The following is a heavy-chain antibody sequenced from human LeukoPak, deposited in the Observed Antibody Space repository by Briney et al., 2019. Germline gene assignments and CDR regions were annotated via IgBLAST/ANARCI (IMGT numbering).Heavy chain of an antibody. CDR3: ARGYYYDSSGYSRPYYYYMDV. Sequence: SETLSLTCTVSGGSISSSSYYWAWIRQPPGKGLEWIGSIYYSGSTYYNPSLKSRVTISVDTSKNQFSLKLSSVTAADTAVYYCARGYYYDSSGYSRPYYYYMDVWGKGATVTISS. V-gene: IGHV4-39*07. CDR2: IYYSGST. D-gene: IGHD3-22*01. CDR1: GGSISSSSYY. J-gene: IGHJ6*03.